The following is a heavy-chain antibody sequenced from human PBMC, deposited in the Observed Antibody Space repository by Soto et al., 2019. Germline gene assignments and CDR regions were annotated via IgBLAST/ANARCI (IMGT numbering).Heavy chain of an antibody. CDR1: GGTFSSYT. CDR2: IIPILGIA. V-gene: IGHV1-69*04. Sequence: SVKVSCKASGGTFSSYTISWVRQAPGQGREWMGRIIPILGIANYAQKFKGRVTITADKSTSTAYMELSSLRSEDTAVYYCAGDLDSSRDAFDIWGQGTMVTVSS. D-gene: IGHD6-13*01. J-gene: IGHJ3*02. CDR3: AGDLDSSRDAFDI.